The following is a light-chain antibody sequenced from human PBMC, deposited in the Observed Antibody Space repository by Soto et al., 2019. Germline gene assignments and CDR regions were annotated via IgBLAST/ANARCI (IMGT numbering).Light chain of an antibody. J-gene: IGLJ2*01. CDR3: SSYTSTSALVL. CDR1: SSDVGSYYL. CDR2: DVS. V-gene: IGLV2-14*02. Sequence: QPVLTQPASVSGSPGQSITISCTGTSSDVGSYYLVSWYQQHPDKAPKLMIYDVSNRPSGVSNRFSGSKSGNTASLIISGLQAEDEADYYCSSYTSTSALVLFGGGTKVTVL.